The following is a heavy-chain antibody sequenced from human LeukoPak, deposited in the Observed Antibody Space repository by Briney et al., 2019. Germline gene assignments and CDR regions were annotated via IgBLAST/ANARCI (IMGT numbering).Heavy chain of an antibody. CDR3: ARDLGCSSTSCYDRGDYYYYYYMDV. CDR2: ISSSGSTI. D-gene: IGHD2-2*01. J-gene: IGHJ6*03. Sequence: PGGSLRLSCAASGFTFSTYEMNWFRQAPGKGLEWVSYISSSGSTIYYADSMKGRFTISRDNAKNSLYLQMNSLRAEDTAVYYCARDLGCSSTSCYDRGDYYYYYYMDVWGKGTTVTVSS. V-gene: IGHV3-48*03. CDR1: GFTFSTYE.